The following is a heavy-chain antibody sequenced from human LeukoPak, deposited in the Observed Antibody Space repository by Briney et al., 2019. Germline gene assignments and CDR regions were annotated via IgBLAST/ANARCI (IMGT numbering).Heavy chain of an antibody. Sequence: SETLSLTCAVFGGSFSGYYWSWIRQSPGKGLEWIGEIDHSGSTNYNPSMKSRVTMSVDTSKNQLSLKVTSVTAAATAVYYCARRRSSGWYYFDYWGQGTLVTVSS. CDR1: GGSFSGYY. CDR3: ARRRSSGWYYFDY. CDR2: IDHSGST. V-gene: IGHV4-34*01. J-gene: IGHJ4*02. D-gene: IGHD3-22*01.